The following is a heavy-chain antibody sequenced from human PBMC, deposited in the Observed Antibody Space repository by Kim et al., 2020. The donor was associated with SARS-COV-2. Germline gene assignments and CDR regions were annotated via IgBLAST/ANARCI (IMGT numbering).Heavy chain of an antibody. D-gene: IGHD3-16*01. J-gene: IGHJ1*01. Sequence: SETLSLTCTVSGGSIRWGNYYWTWIRQRPGKGLEWIGYTFYSGNTDYSPSLRSRATISVDTSKNQFSLKLTSVTAADTAVYYCTREPFLWGSGTRVAVSS. CDR2: TFYSGNT. CDR1: GGSIRWGNYY. CDR3: TREPFL. V-gene: IGHV4-31*03.